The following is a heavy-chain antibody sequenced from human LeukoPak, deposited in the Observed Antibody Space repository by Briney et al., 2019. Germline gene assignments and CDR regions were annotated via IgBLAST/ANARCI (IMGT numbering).Heavy chain of an antibody. V-gene: IGHV4-34*01. CDR2: INHSGST. D-gene: IGHD3-3*01. Sequence: SETLSLTCAVYGGSFSGYYWSWIRQPPGKGLEWIGEINHSGSTNYNPSLKSRVTISVDTSKNQFSLKLSSVTAADTAVYYCARRPIWSGYYYYYYYGMEVWGQGTTVTVSS. J-gene: IGHJ6*02. CDR1: GGSFSGYY. CDR3: ARRPIWSGYYYYYYYGMEV.